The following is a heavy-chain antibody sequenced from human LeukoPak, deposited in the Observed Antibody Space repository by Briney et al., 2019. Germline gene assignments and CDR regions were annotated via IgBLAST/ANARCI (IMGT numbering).Heavy chain of an antibody. D-gene: IGHD6-13*01. Sequence: ASVKVSCTASGYTFTSYDINWVRHAPGQGLEWMGWMNPNSGNTGYAQKFQGRVTMTRNTSISTAYMELSSLRSEDTAVYYCASPLGYSSSCRHYWGQGTLVTVSS. J-gene: IGHJ4*02. V-gene: IGHV1-8*01. CDR3: ASPLGYSSSCRHY. CDR1: GYTFTSYD. CDR2: MNPNSGNT.